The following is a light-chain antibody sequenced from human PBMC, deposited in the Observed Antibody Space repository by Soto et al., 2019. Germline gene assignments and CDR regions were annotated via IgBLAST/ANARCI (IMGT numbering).Light chain of an antibody. CDR1: IYDVGAYHY. V-gene: IGLV2-14*01. Sequence: QPVLTQPASVSGSPGQSITISCTGTIYDVGAYHYVSWYQQFPGKAPKLILYEVSNRPSGISNRFSGFRSGSTASLTVSGLQPEDDAHYYCISYTTTGALVFGGGTKVTVL. CDR3: ISYTTTGALV. J-gene: IGLJ2*01. CDR2: EVS.